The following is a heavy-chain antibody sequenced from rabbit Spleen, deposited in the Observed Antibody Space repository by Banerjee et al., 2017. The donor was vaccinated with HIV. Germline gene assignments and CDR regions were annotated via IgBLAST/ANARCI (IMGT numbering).Heavy chain of an antibody. Sequence: QEQLVESGGGLVQPGGSLTLTCTASGFSFINKHVMCWVRQAPGKGPEWIGCIYPDGSGSTAYANWAKGRFTISKTSSTTVTLQMTSLTAADTATYFCAKGSAAMTMMITGYYLNLWGQGTLVTVS. CDR3: AKGSAAMTMMITGYYLNL. CDR1: GFSFINKHV. V-gene: IGHV1S45*01. J-gene: IGHJ4*01. D-gene: IGHD2-1*01. CDR2: IYPDGSGST.